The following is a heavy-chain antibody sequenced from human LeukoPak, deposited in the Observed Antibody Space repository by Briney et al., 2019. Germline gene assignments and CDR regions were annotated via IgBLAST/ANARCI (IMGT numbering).Heavy chain of an antibody. CDR3: AREKYYYDSNYYYVKYFDY. CDR1: GFTFSSYA. D-gene: IGHD3-22*01. Sequence: GGSLRLSCAASGFTFSSYAMSWVRQAPGKGLEWVSSISSSSSYIYYAHSVKGRFTISRDNAKNSLYLQMNSLRAEDTAVYYCAREKYYYDSNYYYVKYFDYWGDGTLVTVSS. CDR2: ISSSSSYI. V-gene: IGHV3-21*04. J-gene: IGHJ4*01.